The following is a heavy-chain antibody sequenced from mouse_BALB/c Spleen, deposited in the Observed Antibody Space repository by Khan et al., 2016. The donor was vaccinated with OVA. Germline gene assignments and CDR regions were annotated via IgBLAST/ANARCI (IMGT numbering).Heavy chain of an antibody. CDR3: ARPPYFSYTLDH. Sequence: QIQLVQSGPELKKPGETVKISCKASGYTFTNYGMNWVKQSPGKALKWMGWINTYTGEPTYADDFTGRFAFSLETSASTAYLQISNLKNEDTATYFCARPPYFSYTLDHWGQGTSGTISS. V-gene: IGHV9-3-1*01. CDR2: INTYTGEP. J-gene: IGHJ4*01. D-gene: IGHD2-10*01. CDR1: GYTFTNYG.